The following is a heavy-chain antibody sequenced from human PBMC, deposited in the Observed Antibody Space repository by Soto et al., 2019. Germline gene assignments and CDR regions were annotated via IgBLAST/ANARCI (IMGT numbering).Heavy chain of an antibody. Sequence: GGSLRLSCAASGFTFSDHYMDWVRQAPGKGLEWVGRTRNKANRYTTEYAASVKGRFTISRDDSKNPLYLQMNSLRTEDTAVYYCVRGTVVPGAVLDLYYLDYWGRGTLVTVSS. CDR1: GFTFSDHY. CDR3: VRGTVVPGAVLDLYYLDY. CDR2: TRNKANRYTT. J-gene: IGHJ4*02. V-gene: IGHV3-72*01. D-gene: IGHD2-2*02.